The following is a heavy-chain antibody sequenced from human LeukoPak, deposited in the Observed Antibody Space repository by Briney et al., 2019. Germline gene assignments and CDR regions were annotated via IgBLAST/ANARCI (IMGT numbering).Heavy chain of an antibody. D-gene: IGHD6-13*01. Sequence: GGSLTLSCAPSGFTFSSYAMSWARQAPGKGLEWVSAISGSGGSTYYADSVKGRFTISRDNSKNTLYLQMNSLRAEDTAVYYCAKGTVGANIAAAGIDYWGQGTLVTVSS. V-gene: IGHV3-23*01. J-gene: IGHJ4*02. CDR1: GFTFSSYA. CDR2: ISGSGGST. CDR3: AKGTVGANIAAAGIDY.